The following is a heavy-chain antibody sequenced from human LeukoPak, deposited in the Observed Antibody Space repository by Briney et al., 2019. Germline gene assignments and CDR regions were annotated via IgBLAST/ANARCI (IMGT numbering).Heavy chain of an antibody. CDR2: MNPNSGNT. V-gene: IGHV1-8*01. Sequence: ASVKVSCKASGYTFTSYDINWVRQATGQGLEWMGWMNPNSGNTGYAQKFQGRVTMTRNTSISTVYMELSSLRSEDTAVYYCARARSGYYQRYYYYYYMDVWGKGTTVTVSS. CDR1: GYTFTSYD. CDR3: ARARSGYYQRYYYYYYMDV. D-gene: IGHD3-3*01. J-gene: IGHJ6*03.